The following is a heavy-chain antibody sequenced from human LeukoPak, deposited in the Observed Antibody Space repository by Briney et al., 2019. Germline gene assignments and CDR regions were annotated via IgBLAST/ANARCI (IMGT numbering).Heavy chain of an antibody. Sequence: PGGSLRLSCAASGFTFSSYAMSWVRQAPGKGLEWVSAISGSGGSTYYADSVKGRFTISRDNSKNTLYLQMNSLRADDTAVYYCAKDRSVDTATTPNAFDIWGQGTMVTVSS. J-gene: IGHJ3*02. CDR3: AKDRSVDTATTPNAFDI. CDR1: GFTFSSYA. CDR2: ISGSGGST. V-gene: IGHV3-23*01. D-gene: IGHD5-18*01.